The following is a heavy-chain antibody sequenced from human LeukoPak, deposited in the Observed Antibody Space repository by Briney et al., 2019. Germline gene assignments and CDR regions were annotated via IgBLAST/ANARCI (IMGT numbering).Heavy chain of an antibody. V-gene: IGHV3-23*01. CDR3: AKNGRDDHDKYFFDF. D-gene: IGHD3-9*01. CDR2: ISGSGVGT. CDR1: GFILSNYA. Sequence: GGSLRLSCAGSGFILSNYAMNWVRQAPGLGLEWVSAISGSGVGTNYADSVKGRFTISSDNSKNTLYLQMNSLRAEDTAVYYCAKNGRDDHDKYFFDFWGQGTQVTVSS. J-gene: IGHJ4*02.